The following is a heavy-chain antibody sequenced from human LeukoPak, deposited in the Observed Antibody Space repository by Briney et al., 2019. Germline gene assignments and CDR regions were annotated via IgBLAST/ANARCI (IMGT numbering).Heavy chain of an antibody. J-gene: IGHJ5*02. CDR3: ARGIVVVPAAIEWFDP. Sequence: SETLSLTCTVSGGSISSGSYYWGWLRQPAGKGLEWIGRIYTSGSTNYNPSPKSRVTISVDTSKNQFSLKLSSVTAADTAVYYCARGIVVVPAAIEWFDPWGQGTLVTVSS. CDR1: GGSISSGSYY. CDR2: IYTSGST. D-gene: IGHD2-2*02. V-gene: IGHV4-61*02.